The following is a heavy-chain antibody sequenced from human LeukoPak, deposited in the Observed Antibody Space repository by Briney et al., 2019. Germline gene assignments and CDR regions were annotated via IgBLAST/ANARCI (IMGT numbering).Heavy chain of an antibody. D-gene: IGHD3-16*01. CDR2: INDNSGGT. CDR1: GYTFTGYY. Sequence: ASVKVSCKASGYTFTGYYMHWVRQARGQGVERMGWINDNSGGTNYAQKFQGRGTIKRDTEISTDYMELRRLRYDETAVYYCARDAPHSPYDYVWGSLGYWGQGTLVTVSS. CDR3: ARDAPHSPYDYVWGSLGY. J-gene: IGHJ4*02. V-gene: IGHV1-2*02.